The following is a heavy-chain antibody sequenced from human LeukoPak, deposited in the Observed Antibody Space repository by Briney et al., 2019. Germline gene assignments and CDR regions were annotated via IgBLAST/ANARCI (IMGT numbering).Heavy chain of an antibody. CDR3: AREDYDISGYGNWFDP. V-gene: IGHV1-69*06. Sequence: SVKVSCKASGGTFSSYAISWVRQAPGQGLEWMGGIIPIFGTANYAQKFQGRVTITADKSTSTAFMELSSLRSEDTAVYYCAREDYDISGYGNWFDPWGQGTLVTVSS. CDR2: IIPIFGTA. J-gene: IGHJ5*02. D-gene: IGHD3-22*01. CDR1: GGTFSSYA.